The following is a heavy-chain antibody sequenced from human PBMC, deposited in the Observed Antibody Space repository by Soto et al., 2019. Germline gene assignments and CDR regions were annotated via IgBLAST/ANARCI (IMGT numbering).Heavy chain of an antibody. V-gene: IGHV4-59*13. D-gene: IGHD3-10*01. Sequence: LETLSLTCTISGGSFGTNYWSWIRQAPGKGLEWIGYTYHTGGTKYNPSLKSRATISVDTSKNQFSLTLTSAAAADTAVYYCATDSAGRGPFDPWGQGILVTVSS. CDR3: ATDSAGRGPFDP. CDR2: TYHTGGT. J-gene: IGHJ5*02. CDR1: GGSFGTNY.